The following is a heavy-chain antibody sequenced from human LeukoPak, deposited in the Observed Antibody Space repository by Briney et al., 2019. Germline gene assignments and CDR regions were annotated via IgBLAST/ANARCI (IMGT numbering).Heavy chain of an antibody. CDR3: AKATAMAGGWFDP. J-gene: IGHJ5*02. CDR1: GFTFSSYS. D-gene: IGHD5-18*01. Sequence: PGGSLGLSCAASGFTFSSYSMNWVRQAPGKGLEWVSSISSSSSYIYYADSVKGRFTISRDNAKNSLYLQMNSLRAEDMALYYCAKATAMAGGWFDPWGQGTLVTVSS. V-gene: IGHV3-21*04. CDR2: ISSSSSYI.